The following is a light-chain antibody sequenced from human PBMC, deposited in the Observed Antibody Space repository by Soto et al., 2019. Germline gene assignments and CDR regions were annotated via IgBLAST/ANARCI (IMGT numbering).Light chain of an antibody. V-gene: IGKV1-5*03. CDR1: QTICTW. CDR2: KAS. Sequence: DIQVTQAPPTLAASLGERVTITCRASQTICTWMAWYQQKPGKAPKLLIYKASSLESGVPSRFSGSGSGTEFTLTISSLQPDDFATYYCQQYNSYSWTFGQGPKVDI. J-gene: IGKJ1*01. CDR3: QQYNSYSWT.